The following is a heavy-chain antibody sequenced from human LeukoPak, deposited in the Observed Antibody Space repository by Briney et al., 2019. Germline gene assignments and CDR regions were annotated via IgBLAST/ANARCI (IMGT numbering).Heavy chain of an antibody. CDR2: ISWNSGSI. D-gene: IGHD4-17*01. J-gene: IGHJ2*01. Sequence: AGRSLRLSCAASGFTFDDYAMHWVRQAPGKGLEWVSGISWNSGSIGYADSVKSRFTISRDNAKNSLYLQMNSLRAEDTALYYCAKGWTTLTTLDLWGRGTLVTVSS. V-gene: IGHV3-9*01. CDR1: GFTFDDYA. CDR3: AKGWTTLTTLDL.